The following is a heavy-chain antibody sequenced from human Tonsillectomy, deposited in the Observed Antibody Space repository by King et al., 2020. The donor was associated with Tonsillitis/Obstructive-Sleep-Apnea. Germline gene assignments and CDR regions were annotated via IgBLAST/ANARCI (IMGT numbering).Heavy chain of an antibody. CDR3: AKAPYGGDAFDI. Sequence: VQLVESGGGVVQPGGSLRLSCAASGFTFDDYAMHWVRQAPGKGLEWVSLISGDGGSTYYADSVKGRFTISRDSSKNSLYLQIYSLRTEDTALYYCAKAPYGGDAFDIWGQGTMVTVSS. D-gene: IGHD4-23*01. CDR2: ISGDGGST. J-gene: IGHJ3*02. CDR1: GFTFDDYA. V-gene: IGHV3-43*02.